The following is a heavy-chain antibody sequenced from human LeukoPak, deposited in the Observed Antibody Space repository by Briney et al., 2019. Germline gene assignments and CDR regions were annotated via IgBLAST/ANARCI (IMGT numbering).Heavy chain of an antibody. D-gene: IGHD3-22*01. V-gene: IGHV4-39*01. CDR2: IHYSGSPYYYNYRGST. CDR3: ARNDSGGFDAFDI. J-gene: IGHJ3*02. CDR1: VGSINSNTYC. Sequence: SDTLSLTCTVSVGSINSNTYCWGWVRQSPGKGLEWIGSIHYSGSPYYYNYRGSTFSNPSLKSRITISVDTSKNQFSLKLTSVIAADTAIYYCARNDSGGFDAFDIWGQGTMVIVSS.